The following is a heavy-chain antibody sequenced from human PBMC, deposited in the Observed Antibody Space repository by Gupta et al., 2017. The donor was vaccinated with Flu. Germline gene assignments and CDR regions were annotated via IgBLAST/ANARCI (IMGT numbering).Heavy chain of an antibody. V-gene: IGHV3-48*03. CDR1: GFTFSSYE. CDR3: AREGYSGYGGNSGFDY. J-gene: IGHJ4*02. D-gene: IGHD4-17*01. CDR2: ISSSCSTI. Sequence: VQLVASGGCLGQPGGTLRLSCAATGFTFSSYELNCVRQAQGKGLEWVSYISSSCSTIYYADSVKGRFTIARDNAKNSLYLQMNSLRAEETAVYYCAREGYSGYGGNSGFDYWGQGTVVTVSS.